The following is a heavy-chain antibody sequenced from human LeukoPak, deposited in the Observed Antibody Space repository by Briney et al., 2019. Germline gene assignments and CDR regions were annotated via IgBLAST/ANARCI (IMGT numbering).Heavy chain of an antibody. CDR2: ISWNSGSI. J-gene: IGHJ4*02. V-gene: IGHV3-9*01. CDR1: GFTFDDYA. CDR3: AKDNGGYSYGYKDH. D-gene: IGHD5-18*01. Sequence: SGGSLRLSCAASGFTFDDYAMHWVRQAPGKGLEWDSGISWNSGSIGYADSVKGRFTISRDNAKNSLYLQMNSLRAEDTALYYCAKDNGGYSYGYKDHWGQGTLVTVSS.